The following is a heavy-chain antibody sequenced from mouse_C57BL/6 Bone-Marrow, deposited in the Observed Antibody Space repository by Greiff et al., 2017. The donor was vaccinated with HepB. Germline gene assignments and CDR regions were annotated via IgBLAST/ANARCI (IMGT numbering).Heavy chain of an antibody. D-gene: IGHD1-1*01. J-gene: IGHJ1*03. CDR2: ISYSGST. V-gene: IGHV3-1*01. CDR1: GYSITSGYD. Sequence: DVQLQESGPGMVKPSQSLSLTCTVTGYSITSGYDWHWIRHFPGNKLEWMGYISYSGSTNYNPSLKSRISITHDTSKNHFFLKLNSVTTEDTATYYCARGGGSSYLRYFDVWGTGTTVTVSS. CDR3: ARGGGSSYLRYFDV.